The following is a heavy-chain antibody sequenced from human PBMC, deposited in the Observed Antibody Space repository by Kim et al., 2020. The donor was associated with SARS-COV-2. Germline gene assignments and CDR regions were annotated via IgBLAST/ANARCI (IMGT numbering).Heavy chain of an antibody. V-gene: IGHV3-23*01. CDR3: AKEGRVQIFGVVSRGGFDY. J-gene: IGHJ4*02. Sequence: GGSLRLSCAASGFTFSSYAMSWVRQAPGKGLEWVSAISGSGGSTYYADSVKGRFTISRDNSKNTLYLQMNSLRAEDTAVYYCAKEGRVQIFGVVSRGGFDYWGQGTLVTVSS. CDR1: GFTFSSYA. CDR2: ISGSGGST. D-gene: IGHD3-3*01.